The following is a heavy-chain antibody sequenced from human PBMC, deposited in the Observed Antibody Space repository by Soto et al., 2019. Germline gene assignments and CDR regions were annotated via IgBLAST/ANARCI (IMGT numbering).Heavy chain of an antibody. CDR3: ARFSGVLRFLEWLSDAFDI. D-gene: IGHD3-3*01. CDR1: GGSFSCYY. J-gene: IGHJ3*02. Sequence: SETLSLTCAVDGGSFSCYYWSWIRQPPGKGLEWIGEINHSGSTNYNPSLKSRVTISVDTSKNQFSLKLSSVTAADTAVYYCARFSGVLRFLEWLSDAFDIWGQGTMVTVSS. CDR2: INHSGST. V-gene: IGHV4-34*01.